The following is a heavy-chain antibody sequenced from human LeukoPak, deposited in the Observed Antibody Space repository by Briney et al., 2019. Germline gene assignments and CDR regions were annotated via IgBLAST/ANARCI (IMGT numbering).Heavy chain of an antibody. CDR2: MHPKSGNT. D-gene: IGHD5-18*01. Sequence: ASVKVSCKASGYTFTGYYMHWVRQAPGQGLEWMGWMHPKSGNTGYAPKFQGRVTMTRNTSVTIAYMELSSLRSEDTAVYYCARGRGKYSSLDHWGQGTLVTVSS. CDR1: GYTFTGYY. J-gene: IGHJ4*02. V-gene: IGHV1-8*02. CDR3: ARGRGKYSSLDH.